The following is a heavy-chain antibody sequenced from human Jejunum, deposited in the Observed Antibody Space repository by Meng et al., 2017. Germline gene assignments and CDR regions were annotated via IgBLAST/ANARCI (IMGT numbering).Heavy chain of an antibody. CDR3: ARDGRHRRFDS. CDR2: ISVGGSII. D-gene: IGHD1-26*01. V-gene: IGHV3-11*01. Sequence: GLLVGAGGDLVKPGGSLRLFCVASGFRFSDDHMAWIRQAPGKGLEWISYISVGGSIIYYADSVKGRFTISRDDAKNSVYLQMNSLRAEDTAVYHCARDGRHRRFDSWGQGTLVTVSS. CDR1: GFRFSDDH. J-gene: IGHJ5*01.